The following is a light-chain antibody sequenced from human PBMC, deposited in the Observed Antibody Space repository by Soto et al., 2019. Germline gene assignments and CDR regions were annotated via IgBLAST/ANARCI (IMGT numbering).Light chain of an antibody. Sequence: DIPMTHSPSSLSASLPEGVSIXYRASQSIGKYLNWYQQKPGEAPKLLIYTTSNLQSGVPSRSSGSGSGTDFTLTISSLQLEDFTTYYCQQSYSKPVTFGQGTRLEIK. J-gene: IGKJ5*01. CDR3: QQSYSKPVT. CDR2: TTS. CDR1: QSIGKY. V-gene: IGKV1-39*01.